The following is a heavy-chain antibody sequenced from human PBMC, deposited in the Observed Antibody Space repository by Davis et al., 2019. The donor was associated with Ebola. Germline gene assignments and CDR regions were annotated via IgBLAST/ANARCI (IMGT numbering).Heavy chain of an antibody. Sequence: SETLSLTCAVYGGSFGAYYWNWIRQSPGKGLEWIGEVNDSGITNYNPSLKSRLIISVDTSKNQFSLKLSSVTAADTAVYYCARLDYDFWSGYYADNWFDPWGQGTLVTVSS. V-gene: IGHV4-34*01. CDR1: GGSFGAYY. CDR3: ARLDYDFWSGYYADNWFDP. J-gene: IGHJ5*02. D-gene: IGHD3-3*01. CDR2: VNDSGIT.